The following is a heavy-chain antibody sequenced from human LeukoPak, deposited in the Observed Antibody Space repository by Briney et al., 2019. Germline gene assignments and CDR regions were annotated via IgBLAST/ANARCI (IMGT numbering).Heavy chain of an antibody. V-gene: IGHV5-51*01. J-gene: IGHJ3*02. CDR3: ARRIVVVTAVDAFDI. Sequence: GESLKISCKGSGYSFTTYWISWVRQMPGKGLEWMGIIYPGDSDTRYSPSFQGQVTISADKSISTAYLQWSSLKASDTAMYYCARRIVVVTAVDAFDIWGQGTMVTVSS. D-gene: IGHD2-21*02. CDR2: IYPGDSDT. CDR1: GYSFTTYW.